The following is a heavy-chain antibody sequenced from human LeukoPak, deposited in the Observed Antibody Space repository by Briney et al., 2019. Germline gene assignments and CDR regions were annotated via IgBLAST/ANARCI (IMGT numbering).Heavy chain of an antibody. CDR1: GFTFSSFS. J-gene: IGHJ4*02. D-gene: IGHD1-26*01. CDR2: ISGSGGST. Sequence: PGGSLRLSCAASGFTFSSFSMNWVRQAPGKGLEWVSAISGSGGSTYYADSVKGRFTISRDNSKNTLYLQMNSLRAEDTAVYYCAKDSPLSFPSGSYDYWGQGTLVTVSS. V-gene: IGHV3-23*01. CDR3: AKDSPLSFPSGSYDY.